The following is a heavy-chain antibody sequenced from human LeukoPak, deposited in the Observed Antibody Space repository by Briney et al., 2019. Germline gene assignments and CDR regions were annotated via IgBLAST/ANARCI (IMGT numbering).Heavy chain of an antibody. CDR3: ARTIVVVPAAMVWFDP. Sequence: SETLSLTCTVSAGSISSNYWSWIRQPAGEGLEWIGRIYTSGGTNYNPSLKSRVTMSVDTSKNQFSLKLSSVTAADTAVYYCARTIVVVPAAMVWFDPWGQGTLVTVSS. D-gene: IGHD2-2*01. CDR2: IYTSGGT. CDR1: AGSISSNY. J-gene: IGHJ5*02. V-gene: IGHV4-4*07.